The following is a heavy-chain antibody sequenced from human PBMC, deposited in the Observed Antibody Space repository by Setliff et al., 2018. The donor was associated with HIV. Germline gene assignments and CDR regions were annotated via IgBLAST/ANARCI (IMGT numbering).Heavy chain of an antibody. J-gene: IGHJ4*02. D-gene: IGHD4-17*01. CDR2: ISAYNGNT. CDR1: GYTFTSYG. Sequence: ASVKVSCKASGYTFTSYGISWVRQAPGQGLEWMGWISAYNGNTNYAQKLQGRVTMTTDTSTSTAYMELRSLRSDDTAVYYCARDGDAYDYGDYESVGSMYYFDYWGQGTLVTV. CDR3: ARDGDAYDYGDYESVGSMYYFDY. V-gene: IGHV1-18*01.